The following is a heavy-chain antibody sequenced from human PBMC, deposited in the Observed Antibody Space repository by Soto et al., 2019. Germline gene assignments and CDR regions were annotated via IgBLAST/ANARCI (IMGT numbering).Heavy chain of an antibody. CDR1: GFTFSSYA. CDR3: ARDFGYDSSGVDY. Sequence: PGGSLRLSCAASGFTFSSYAMHWVRQAPGKGLEWVAVISYDGSNKYYADSVKGRFTISRDNSKNTLYLQMSSLRAEDTAVYYCARDFGYDSSGVDYWGQGTLVTVSS. D-gene: IGHD3-22*01. V-gene: IGHV3-30-3*01. CDR2: ISYDGSNK. J-gene: IGHJ4*02.